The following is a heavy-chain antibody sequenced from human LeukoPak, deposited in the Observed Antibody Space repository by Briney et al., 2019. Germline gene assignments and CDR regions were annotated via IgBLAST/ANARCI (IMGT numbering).Heavy chain of an antibody. J-gene: IGHJ2*01. CDR3: ARDIPPYCGGDCSTPGYWYLDL. D-gene: IGHD2-21*02. V-gene: IGHV4-4*07. CDR2: IYTSGST. Sequence: SETLSLTCTGSGGSISSYYWSWIRQPAGKGLEWIGRIYTSGSTNYNPSLKSRVTMSVDTSKNQFSLKLSSVPAADTAVYYCARDIPPYCGGDCSTPGYWYLDLWGRGTLVTVSS. CDR1: GGSISSYY.